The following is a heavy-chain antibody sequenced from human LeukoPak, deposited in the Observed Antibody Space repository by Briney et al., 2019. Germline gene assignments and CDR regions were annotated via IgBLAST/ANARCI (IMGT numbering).Heavy chain of an antibody. D-gene: IGHD3-3*02. CDR1: GYTSTSSD. CDR2: MNPRDNT. V-gene: IGHV1-8*01. J-gene: IGHJ3*02. CDR3: ARYTQHYGFDI. Sequence: ASVKVSCKASGYTSTSSDINWVRQATGRGLEWLGWMNPRDNTGYAQKFQGRVTLTRDKSINTAYMELSSLRSEDTAVYYCARYTQHYGFDIWGQGTTVTVSS.